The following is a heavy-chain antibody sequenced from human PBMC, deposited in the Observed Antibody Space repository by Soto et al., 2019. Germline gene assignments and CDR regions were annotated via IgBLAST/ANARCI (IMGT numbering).Heavy chain of an antibody. CDR1: GYTFTTFW. J-gene: IGHJ6*02. Sequence: GESLKISCKTSGYTFTTFWIGWVRQRPGKGLEWMGIIYPNDSDKRYNPSFQGQVTMSVDKSITTAYLQWSSLRASDAAMYYCARKPRYYNGMDVWGQGTTVTVSS. CDR3: ARKPRYYNGMDV. V-gene: IGHV5-51*01. CDR2: IYPNDSDK.